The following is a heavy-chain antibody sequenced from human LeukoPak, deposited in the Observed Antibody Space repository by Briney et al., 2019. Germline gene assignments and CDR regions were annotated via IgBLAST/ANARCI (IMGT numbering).Heavy chain of an antibody. Sequence: GGSLRLSCAASGFTFSSYWMHWVRQAPGKGLVWVSRINSDGSSTSYADSVKGRFTISRDNAKNTLYLQMNSLRAEDTAVYYCAVHVDTAMANFGYWGQGTLVTVSS. CDR2: INSDGSST. J-gene: IGHJ4*02. D-gene: IGHD5-18*01. V-gene: IGHV3-74*01. CDR1: GFTFSSYW. CDR3: AVHVDTAMANFGY.